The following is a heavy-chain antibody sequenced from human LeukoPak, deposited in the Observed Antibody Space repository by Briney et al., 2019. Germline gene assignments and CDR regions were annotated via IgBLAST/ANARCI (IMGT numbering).Heavy chain of an antibody. D-gene: IGHD5-24*01. CDR3: AKDGGLHLYYYYNYMDI. V-gene: IGHV3-30*02. J-gene: IGHJ6*03. Sequence: GGSLRLSCAASGFTFNSYGMHWVRQAPGKGLEWVAFIRYDGSYEYYADSVKGRFTISRDNSKTTLYLQMNSLRSEDTAVYYCAKDGGLHLYYYYNYMDIRGKGTTVTVSS. CDR1: GFTFNSYG. CDR2: IRYDGSYE.